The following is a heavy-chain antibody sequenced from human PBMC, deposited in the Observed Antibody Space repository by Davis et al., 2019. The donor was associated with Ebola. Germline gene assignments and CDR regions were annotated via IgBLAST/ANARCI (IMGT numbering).Heavy chain of an antibody. Sequence: PGGSLRLSCAASGFTFSTYWMSWFRQSPGKGLEWIASIYYSGITYYNPSLRSRVTISADTSKNQFSLRLSSVTATDTAVYYCARSFSGPIPRHLDHWGQGTLVTVSS. J-gene: IGHJ4*02. V-gene: IGHV4-39*01. CDR3: ARSFSGPIPRHLDH. CDR1: GFTFSTYW. CDR2: IYYSGIT. D-gene: IGHD2/OR15-2a*01.